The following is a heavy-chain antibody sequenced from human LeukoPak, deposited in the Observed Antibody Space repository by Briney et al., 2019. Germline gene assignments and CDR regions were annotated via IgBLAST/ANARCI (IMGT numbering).Heavy chain of an antibody. CDR3: ARGRVTTSFYYYYYMDV. J-gene: IGHJ6*03. V-gene: IGHV4-59*01. CDR1: GGSISSYY. Sequence: SETLSLTCTVSGGSISSYYWSWIRQPPGKGLEWIGYIYYSGSTNYYPSLKSRVTISVDTSKNQFSLKLSSVTAADTAVYYCARGRVTTSFYYYYYMDVWGKGTTVTVSS. CDR2: IYYSGST. D-gene: IGHD4-11*01.